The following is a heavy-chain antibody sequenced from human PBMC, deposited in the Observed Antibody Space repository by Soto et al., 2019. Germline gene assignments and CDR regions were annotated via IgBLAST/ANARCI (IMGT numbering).Heavy chain of an antibody. D-gene: IGHD3-10*02. CDR2: ISHSGIT. Sequence: SETLSLTCAVSGGSITSANWWTWVRQPPGGGLEWIGEISHSGITNYKASLKSRVTMSVDKTKNDVSLKLSSVTAADTAVYYCARAVFGEYEDTLLDYYYYGMDVWGQGTTVTVSS. CDR3: ARAVFGEYEDTLLDYYYYGMDV. J-gene: IGHJ6*02. CDR1: GGSITSANW. V-gene: IGHV4-4*02.